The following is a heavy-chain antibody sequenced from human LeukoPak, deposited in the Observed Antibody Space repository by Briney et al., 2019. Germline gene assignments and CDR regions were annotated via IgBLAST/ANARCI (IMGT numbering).Heavy chain of an antibody. J-gene: IGHJ4*02. V-gene: IGHV3-23*01. CDR2: ISGSGGSI. CDR1: GFTFSSYT. D-gene: IGHD5-18*01. CDR3: AKHGDTAMWLDY. Sequence: GGSLRLSCVASGFTFSSYTMNWVRQAPGKGLEWVSGISGSGGSIYYADSVKGRFTISRDSSKNTLNLQMNSLRAEDTAVYYCAKHGDTAMWLDYWGQGTLVTVSS.